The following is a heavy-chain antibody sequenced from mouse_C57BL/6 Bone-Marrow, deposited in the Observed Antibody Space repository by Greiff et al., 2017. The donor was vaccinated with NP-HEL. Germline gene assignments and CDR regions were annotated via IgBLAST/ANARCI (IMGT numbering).Heavy chain of an antibody. Sequence: EVKVEESGGGLVKPGGSLKLSCAASGFTFSSYAMSWVRQTPEKRLEWVATISDGGSYTYYPDNVKGRFTISRDNAKNNLYLQMSHLKSEDTAMYYCARDRTIPTTWFAYWGQGTLVTVSA. D-gene: IGHD1-1*02. CDR3: ARDRTIPTTWFAY. V-gene: IGHV5-4*01. J-gene: IGHJ3*01. CDR2: ISDGGSYT. CDR1: GFTFSSYA.